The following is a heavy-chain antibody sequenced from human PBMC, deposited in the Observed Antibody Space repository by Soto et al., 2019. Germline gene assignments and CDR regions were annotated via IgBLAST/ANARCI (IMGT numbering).Heavy chain of an antibody. CDR2: IHHSGST. Sequence: PSETLSLTCAVYGGSFSDYYWTWIRQPPGKGLEWIGEIHHSGSTNYNPSLKSRVTISVDTSKNQFSLKLNSMTAADTAVYYCVRHNYGSGSTYFDYWGQGTLVTVSS. J-gene: IGHJ4*02. D-gene: IGHD3-10*01. V-gene: IGHV4-34*01. CDR1: GGSFSDYY. CDR3: VRHNYGSGSTYFDY.